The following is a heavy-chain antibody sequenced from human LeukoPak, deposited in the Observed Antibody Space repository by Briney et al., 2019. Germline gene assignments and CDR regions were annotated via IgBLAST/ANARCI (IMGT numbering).Heavy chain of an antibody. CDR2: IIPIFGTA. Sequence: ALVKVSCKASGGTFSSYAISWVRQAPGQGLEWMGGIIPIFGTANYAQKFQGRVTITADESTSTAYMELSSLRSEDTAVYYCARDAHNWGHRYYDYWGQGTLVTVSS. V-gene: IGHV1-69*13. CDR3: ARDAHNWGHRYYDY. D-gene: IGHD7-27*01. J-gene: IGHJ4*02. CDR1: GGTFSSYA.